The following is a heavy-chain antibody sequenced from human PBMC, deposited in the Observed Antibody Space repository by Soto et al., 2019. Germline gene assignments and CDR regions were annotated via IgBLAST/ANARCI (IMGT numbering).Heavy chain of an antibody. D-gene: IGHD2-8*01. CDR2: ISSSSSYI. CDR1: GFTFSSYS. Sequence: GGSLRLSCAASGFTFSSYSMNWVRQAPGKGLEWVSSISSSSSYIYYADSVKGRFTISRDNAKNSLYLQMNSLRAEDTAVYYCAQPTLRYCTNGECSNFDYWGQGTLVTVSS. CDR3: AQPTLRYCTNGECSNFDY. V-gene: IGHV3-21*01. J-gene: IGHJ4*02.